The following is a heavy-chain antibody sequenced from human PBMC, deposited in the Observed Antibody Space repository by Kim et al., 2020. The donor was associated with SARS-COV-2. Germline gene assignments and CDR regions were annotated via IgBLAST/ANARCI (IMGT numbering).Heavy chain of an antibody. CDR3: ARSVGGYSYDEHPLDY. V-gene: IGHV3-13*01. CDR2: IGTAGDT. CDR1: GFTFSSYD. J-gene: IGHJ4*02. D-gene: IGHD5-18*01. Sequence: GGSLRLSCAASGFTFSSYDMHWVRQATGKGLEWVSAIGTAGDTYYPGSVKGRFTISRENAKNSLYLQMNSLRAGDTAVYYCARSVGGYSYDEHPLDYWGQGTLVTVSS.